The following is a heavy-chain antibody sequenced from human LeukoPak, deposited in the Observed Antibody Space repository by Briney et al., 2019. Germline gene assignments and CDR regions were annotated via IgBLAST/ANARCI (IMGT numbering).Heavy chain of an antibody. Sequence: PSETLSLTCTVSGGSISNYYCSWIRQPPGKGLEWIGYIYNSGISNYNPSLKSRVTISVDTSKNQFSLKLSSVTAADTAVYYCARPVVAATVSDAFDIWGQGTMVTVSS. CDR3: ARPVVAATVSDAFDI. CDR1: GGSISNYY. J-gene: IGHJ3*02. D-gene: IGHD2-15*01. V-gene: IGHV4-4*08. CDR2: IYNSGIS.